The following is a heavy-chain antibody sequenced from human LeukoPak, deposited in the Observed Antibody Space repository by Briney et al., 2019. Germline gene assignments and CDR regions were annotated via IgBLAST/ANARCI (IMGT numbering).Heavy chain of an antibody. J-gene: IGHJ3*02. CDR3: ARNLYYDFWSGYYDAFDI. Sequence: SETLSLTCTVSGGSISSYYWSWIRQPPGKGLEWIGYIYYSGSTNYNPSLKSRVTISVDTSKNQFSLKLSSVTAADTAVYYCARNLYYDFWSGYYDAFDIWGQGTMVTVSS. D-gene: IGHD3-3*01. CDR2: IYYSGST. V-gene: IGHV4-59*01. CDR1: GGSISSYY.